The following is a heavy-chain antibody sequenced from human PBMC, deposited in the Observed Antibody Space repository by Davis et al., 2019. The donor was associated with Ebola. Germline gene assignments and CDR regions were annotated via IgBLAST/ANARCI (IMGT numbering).Heavy chain of an antibody. CDR3: ARVTAEKYYYDSSGYYRIHYWYFDL. V-gene: IGHV3-48*04. Sequence: PGGSLRLSCAASGFTFSSYGMNWVRQAPGKGLQWVSYISSRSRTIYYADSVKGRFTISRDNAKNSLYLQMNSLRAEDTAVYYCARVTAEKYYYDSSGYYRIHYWYFDLWGRGTLVTVSS. D-gene: IGHD3-22*01. J-gene: IGHJ2*01. CDR1: GFTFSSYG. CDR2: ISSRSRTI.